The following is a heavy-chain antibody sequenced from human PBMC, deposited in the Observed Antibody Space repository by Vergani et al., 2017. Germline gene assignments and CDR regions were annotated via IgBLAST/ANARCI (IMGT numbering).Heavy chain of an antibody. CDR2: IYYSGST. CDR1: GGSISSYY. D-gene: IGHD3-22*01. Sequence: QVQLQESGPGLVKPSETLSLTCTVSGGSISSYYWSWIRQPPGKGLEWIGYIYYSGSTYYNPSLKSRVTISVDTSKNQFSLKLSSVTAADTAVYYCAHIQSSGYYVYYFDYWGQGTLVTVSS. CDR3: AHIQSSGYYVYYFDY. J-gene: IGHJ4*02. V-gene: IGHV4-59*06.